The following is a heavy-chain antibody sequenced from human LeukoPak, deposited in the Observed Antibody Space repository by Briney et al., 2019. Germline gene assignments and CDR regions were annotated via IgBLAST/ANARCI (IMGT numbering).Heavy chain of an antibody. CDR1: GFILSNYR. CDR2: ISSSGNSR. J-gene: IGHJ6*02. Sequence: SGGSLRLSCAASGFILSNYRMNWVRQAPGKGLEWVSYISSSGNSREYADSVKGRFTISRDNARDSLHLQMNSLRVEDTAVYYCAREVYDYVWQTTEQDGMDVWGQGTTVTVSS. V-gene: IGHV3-48*03. CDR3: AREVYDYVWQTTEQDGMDV. D-gene: IGHD3-16*01.